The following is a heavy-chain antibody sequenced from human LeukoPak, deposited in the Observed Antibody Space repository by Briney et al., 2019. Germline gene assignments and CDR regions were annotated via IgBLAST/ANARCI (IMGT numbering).Heavy chain of an antibody. V-gene: IGHV3-21*01. J-gene: IGHJ4*02. CDR3: ARDLSGIAGYTYGRGIDY. D-gene: IGHD5-18*01. CDR2: ITSSSSYA. Sequence: GGSLRLSCEASGFTFSTYNMNWVRQAPGKRLEWVSSITSSSSYAFYADSVKGRFTISRDNAKTSLYLQMNSLRAEDTAVYYCARDLSGIAGYTYGRGIDYWGQGTLVTVSS. CDR1: GFTFSTYN.